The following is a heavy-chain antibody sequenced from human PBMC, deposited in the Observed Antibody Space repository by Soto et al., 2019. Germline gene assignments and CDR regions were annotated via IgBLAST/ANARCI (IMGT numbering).Heavy chain of an antibody. V-gene: IGHV5-10-1*01. D-gene: IGHD3-10*01. J-gene: IGHJ4*02. CDR3: ARRTTMVRGVMEQ. CDR2: IDPSDSYT. CDR1: GYIFISYW. Sequence: GESLKISCKGSGYIFISYWISWVRQMPGKGLEWMGRIDPSDSYTNYSPSFQGHVTISADKSISTAYLQWSSLKASDTAMYYCARRTTMVRGVMEQWGQGTLVTVSS.